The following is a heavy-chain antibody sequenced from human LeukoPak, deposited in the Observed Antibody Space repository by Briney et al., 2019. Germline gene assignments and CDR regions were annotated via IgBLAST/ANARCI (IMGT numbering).Heavy chain of an antibody. CDR2: ISYDGSNK. D-gene: IGHD6-19*01. V-gene: IGHV3-30*03. J-gene: IGHJ1*01. Sequence: GGSLRLSCAASGFTFSSYGMHWVRQAPGKGLEWVAVISYDGSNKYYADSVKGRFTISRDNSKNTLYLQMNSLRAEDTAVYYCASRIAVAGTSIWGQGTLVTVSS. CDR3: ASRIAVAGTSI. CDR1: GFTFSSYG.